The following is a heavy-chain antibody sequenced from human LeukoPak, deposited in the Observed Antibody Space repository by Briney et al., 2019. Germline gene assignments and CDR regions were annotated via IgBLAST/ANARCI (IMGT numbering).Heavy chain of an antibody. Sequence: GGSLRLSCAASGFTFSSYDMSWVRQVPGKGLEWVSSIGGSGESTYYTDSVKGRFTISRDNSKNTLYLQMNSLRAEDTAVYYCARTVTTSLGPLYYYYYYMDVWGKGTTVTISS. CDR3: ARTVTTSLGPLYYYYYYMDV. V-gene: IGHV3-23*01. J-gene: IGHJ6*03. CDR1: GFTFSSYD. CDR2: IGGSGEST. D-gene: IGHD4-17*01.